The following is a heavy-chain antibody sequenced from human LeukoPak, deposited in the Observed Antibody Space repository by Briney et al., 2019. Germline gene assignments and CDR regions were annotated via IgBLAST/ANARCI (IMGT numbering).Heavy chain of an antibody. J-gene: IGHJ6*04. CDR2: INWNGGST. CDR1: GFTFDDYG. V-gene: IGHV3-20*04. D-gene: IGHD3-10*02. CDR3: AELGITMIGGV. Sequence: GGSLRLSCAASGFTFDDYGMSWVRQAPGKGLEGVFGINWNGGSTVYADSVKGRFTISRDNAKNSLYLQMNSLRAEDTAVYYCAELGITMIGGVWGKGTTVTISS.